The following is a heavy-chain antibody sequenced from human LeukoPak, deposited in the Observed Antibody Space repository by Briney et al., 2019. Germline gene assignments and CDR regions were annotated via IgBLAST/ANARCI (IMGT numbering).Heavy chain of an antibody. V-gene: IGHV3-30*02. CDR3: AAAGLGVAHWFSS. D-gene: IGHD2-15*01. CDR1: GVSLSSYG. J-gene: IGHJ5*01. Sequence: GSLRLSCEVSGVSLSSYGTHWVRQAPGKGLEWVAWLPYDGSYNSTAASLKGRFAISKDISKNTLYLDMDSLTPEDTAVYYCAAAGLGVAHWFSSWGQGTLVIVSS. CDR2: LPYDGSYN.